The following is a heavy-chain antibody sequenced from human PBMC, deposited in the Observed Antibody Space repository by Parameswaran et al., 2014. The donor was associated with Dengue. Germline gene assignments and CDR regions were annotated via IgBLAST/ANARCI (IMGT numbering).Heavy chain of an antibody. D-gene: IGHD6-13*01. Sequence: WIRQPQEGAGVDWEYLLYGSTYYNPSLKSRVTISVDTSKNQFSLKLSSVTAADTAVYYCARDGPRSWYGYWGQGTLVTVSS. J-gene: IGHJ4*02. CDR2: LLYGST. V-gene: IGHV4-39*07. CDR3: ARDGPRSWYGY.